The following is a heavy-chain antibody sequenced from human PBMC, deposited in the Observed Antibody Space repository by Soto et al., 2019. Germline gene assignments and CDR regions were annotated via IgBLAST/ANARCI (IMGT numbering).Heavy chain of an antibody. V-gene: IGHV3-33*01. CDR3: ARGGFCSGGSCYLYYYYYMDV. CDR2: IWYDGSNK. J-gene: IGHJ6*03. Sequence: QVQLVESGGGVVQPGRSLRLSCAASGFTFSSYGMHWVSQAPGKGLEWVAVIWYDGSNKYYADSVKGRFTISRDNSKNTLYLQMNSLRAEDKAVYYCARGGFCSGGSCYLYYYYYMDVWGKGTTVTVSS. D-gene: IGHD2-15*01. CDR1: GFTFSSYG.